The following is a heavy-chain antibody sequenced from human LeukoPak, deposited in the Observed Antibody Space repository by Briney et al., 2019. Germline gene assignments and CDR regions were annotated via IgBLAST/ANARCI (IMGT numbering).Heavy chain of an antibody. Sequence: KPSETLSLTCTVSGGSISSSSYHWGWIRQPPGKGLEWIGDIYYSGSTYYNPSLKSRVTISVDTSKNQFSLKLSSVTAADTAVYYCARVHCNSITCEGHNWFDPWGQGTLVTVSS. CDR1: GGSISSSSYH. CDR3: ARVHCNSITCEGHNWFDP. V-gene: IGHV4-39*01. J-gene: IGHJ5*02. CDR2: IYYSGST. D-gene: IGHD2/OR15-2a*01.